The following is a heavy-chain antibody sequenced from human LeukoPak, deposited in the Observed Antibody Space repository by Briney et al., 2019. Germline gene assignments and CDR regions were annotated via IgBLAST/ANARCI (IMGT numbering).Heavy chain of an antibody. CDR2: ISSSGST. V-gene: IGHV4-61*02. CDR1: GDSISSGDYY. CDR3: ARTWAAAAYNWFDP. Sequence: SETLSLTCTVSGDSISSGDYYWSWIRQPAGKGLEWIGRISSSGSTNYNPSLKSRVTISVDTSKNQFSLKLSSVTAADTAVYYCARTWAAAAYNWFDPWGQGTLVTVSS. J-gene: IGHJ5*02. D-gene: IGHD6-13*01.